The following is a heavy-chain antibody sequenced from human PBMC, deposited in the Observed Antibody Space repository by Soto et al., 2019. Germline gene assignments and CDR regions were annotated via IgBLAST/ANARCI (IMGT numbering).Heavy chain of an antibody. Sequence: GGSLRLSCAASGFTVSSNYMSWVRQAPGKGLEWVSVIYSGGSTYYADSVKGRFTISRDNSKNTLYLQMNSLRAEDTAVYYCARDRRSLHYYYMDVWGKGTTVTVSS. CDR2: IYSGGST. D-gene: IGHD4-17*01. V-gene: IGHV3-66*01. CDR3: ARDRRSLHYYYMDV. J-gene: IGHJ6*03. CDR1: GFTVSSNY.